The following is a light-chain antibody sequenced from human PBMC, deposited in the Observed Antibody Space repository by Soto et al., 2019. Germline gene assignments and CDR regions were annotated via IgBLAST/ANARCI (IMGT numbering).Light chain of an antibody. Sequence: DIQMTQSPSSLSASVGDRVTITCRASQSISVYLNWYQQKPGKAPKLLINAASSLESGVPSRFSGSGSETDFTLTISNLQPEDFATYYCQQSYSSLHTFGQGTKLEIK. J-gene: IGKJ2*01. V-gene: IGKV1-39*01. CDR1: QSISVY. CDR3: QQSYSSLHT. CDR2: AAS.